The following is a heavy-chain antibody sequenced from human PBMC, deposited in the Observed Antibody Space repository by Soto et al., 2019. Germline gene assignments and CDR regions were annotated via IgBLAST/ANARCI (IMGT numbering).Heavy chain of an antibody. V-gene: IGHV1-18*01. D-gene: IGHD6-13*01. CDR3: ARGSRYSSSWYVPYYGMDV. CDR2: INTYNGNT. J-gene: IGHJ6*02. CDR1: YTFTRYG. Sequence: YTFTRYGIGWARQAPGQGLEWMGWINTYNGNTNYAQNVQGRVTLTTDTSTSTAYMELNSLRAEDTAVYYCARGSRYSSSWYVPYYGMDVWGQGTTVTVSS.